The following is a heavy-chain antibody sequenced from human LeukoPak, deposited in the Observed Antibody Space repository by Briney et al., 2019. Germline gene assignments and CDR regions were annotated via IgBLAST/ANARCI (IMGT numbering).Heavy chain of an antibody. CDR1: DYTFKNYG. Sequence: ASVKVSCKASDYTFKNYGISWVRQAPGQGLEWMGWISAYNGNTNYAQKLQGRVTMTTDTSTSTAYMELRSLRSDDTAVYYCASWYYGSGSYPGFDPWGQGTLVTVSS. CDR3: ASWYYGSGSYPGFDP. CDR2: ISAYNGNT. J-gene: IGHJ5*02. V-gene: IGHV1-18*01. D-gene: IGHD3-10*01.